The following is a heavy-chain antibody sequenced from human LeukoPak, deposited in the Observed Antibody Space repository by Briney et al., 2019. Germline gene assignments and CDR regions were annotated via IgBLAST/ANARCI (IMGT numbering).Heavy chain of an antibody. J-gene: IGHJ4*02. CDR2: ISTYNGNT. Sequence: ASVKVSCKVSGYTLTELSMHWVRQAPGQGLEWMGWISTYNGNTNYAQKLQGRVAINTDTSTSTAYMELRSLRSDDTAVYYCARDCDRSGYYCYWGQGTLVTVSS. CDR3: ARDCDRSGYYCY. CDR1: GYTLTELS. V-gene: IGHV1-18*01. D-gene: IGHD3-22*01.